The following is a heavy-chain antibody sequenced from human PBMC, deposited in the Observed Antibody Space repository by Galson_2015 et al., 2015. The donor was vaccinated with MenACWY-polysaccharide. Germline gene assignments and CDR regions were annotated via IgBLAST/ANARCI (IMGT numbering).Heavy chain of an antibody. CDR3: TKMLDATSRAFGS. CDR1: GFTFSDYA. D-gene: IGHD2-8*01. CDR2: NISSGAST. J-gene: IGHJ4*02. Sequence: SLRLSCAASGFTFSDYAMRWVRQAPGKGLQWVSSNISSGASTYYTDSVKGRFTISRDKSKSTLYLQMNSLRVDDTSLYFCTKMLDATSRAFGSGGQGTLVTVSS. V-gene: IGHV3-23*01.